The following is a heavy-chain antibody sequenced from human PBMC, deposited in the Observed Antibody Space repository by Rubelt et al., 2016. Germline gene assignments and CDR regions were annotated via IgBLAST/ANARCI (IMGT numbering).Heavy chain of an antibody. J-gene: IGHJ4*02. CDR3: ARDGVIPLDY. Sequence: EVQLVESGGGLVKPGGSLRLSCAASGFTFSSYNMNWVRQAPGKGLEWVSSISSSSSYTYYADSVKGRFTISRDNAKNSLYLQMNSLRAEDTAVYYCARDGVIPLDYWGQGTLVTVSS. CDR1: GFTFSSYN. V-gene: IGHV3-21*01. CDR2: ISSSSSYT. D-gene: IGHD3-16*02.